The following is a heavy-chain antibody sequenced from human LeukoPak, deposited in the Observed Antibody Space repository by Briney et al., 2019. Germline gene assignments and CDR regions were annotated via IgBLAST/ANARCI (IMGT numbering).Heavy chain of an antibody. CDR2: IYYSGST. Sequence: SETLSLTCTVSGGSISSSSYYWGCIRQPPGKGLEWIGSIYYSGSTYYNPSLKSRVTISVDTSKNQFSLRLSSVTAADTAVYYCARHDGIVVVPAAAGAFDIWGQGTMVTVSS. J-gene: IGHJ3*02. D-gene: IGHD2-2*01. V-gene: IGHV4-39*01. CDR1: GGSISSSSYY. CDR3: ARHDGIVVVPAAAGAFDI.